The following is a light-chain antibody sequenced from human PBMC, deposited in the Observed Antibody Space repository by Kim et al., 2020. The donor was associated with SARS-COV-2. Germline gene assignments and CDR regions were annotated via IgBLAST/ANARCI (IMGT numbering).Light chain of an antibody. CDR3: QKYNGAPWT. CDR1: QGINNY. V-gene: IGKV1-27*01. J-gene: IGKJ1*01. CDR2: GAS. Sequence: ASGGDRATITWRTSQGINNYVAWHQQKPGKVTHLLFYGASALQSGVPSRCSGGSAAKVFTITSSILHPEDVAIYYYQKYNGAPWTFGPGTKVDIK.